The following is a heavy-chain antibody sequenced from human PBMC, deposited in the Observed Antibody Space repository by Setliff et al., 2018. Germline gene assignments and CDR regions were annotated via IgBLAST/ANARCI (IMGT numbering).Heavy chain of an antibody. CDR1: GFSLTASGMC. CDR2: IDWDDAK. J-gene: IGHJ4*02. V-gene: IGHV2-70*11. D-gene: IGHD6-13*01. CDR3: ARGSSWYGSFDY. Sequence: SGPTLVNPTQTLTLTCAFSGFSLTASGMCVTWIRQPPGKALEWLARIDWDDAKYYRTSLKTRLTISKDTSKNQVVLTMTNMDPVDTATYYCARGSSWYGSFDYWGQGTLVTVS.